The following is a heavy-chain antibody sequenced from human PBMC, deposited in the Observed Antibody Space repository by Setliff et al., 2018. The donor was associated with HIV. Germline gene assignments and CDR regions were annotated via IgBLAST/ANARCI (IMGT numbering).Heavy chain of an antibody. CDR3: ARSIHGGGSEPFDT. CDR2: IYYVGWS. V-gene: IGHV4-39*07. CDR1: GASITTDTYY. J-gene: IGHJ5*02. Sequence: SETLSLTCTVSGASITTDTYYWAWSRQPPGKGLEWIGRIYYVGWSKYNPSLEDRVTMSVDTSNNQFSLSLRSVTAADTAIYYCARSIHGGGSEPFDTWGQGILVTVSS. D-gene: IGHD3-10*01.